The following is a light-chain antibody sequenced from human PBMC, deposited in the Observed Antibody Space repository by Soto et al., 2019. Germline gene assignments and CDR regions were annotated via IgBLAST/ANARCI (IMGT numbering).Light chain of an antibody. J-gene: IGKJ1*01. CDR2: GTS. Sequence: TQSPATLSVSPGERATLSCRASQNIRDNLAWYQQRPGQAPRLLIYGTSTRATGVPARFSGRGFGTDFTLTIHRLQSEDFAVYYCHQYGSSPATFGQGTKVDIK. V-gene: IGKV3-15*01. CDR1: QNIRDN. CDR3: HQYGSSPAT.